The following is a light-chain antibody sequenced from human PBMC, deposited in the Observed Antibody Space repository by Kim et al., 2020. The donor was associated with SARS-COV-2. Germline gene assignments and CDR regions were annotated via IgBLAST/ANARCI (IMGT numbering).Light chain of an antibody. CDR3: QQYGSSPYT. J-gene: IGKJ2*01. CDR1: RSVSSNY. V-gene: IGKV3-20*01. CDR2: GAS. Sequence: LSPGESATLSGRASRSVSSNYLAWFQQKPGQAPRLLIYGASSRITGIPDRFSGSGPGTDFTLTISRLEPEDFAVYYCQQYGSSPYTFGQGTKLEI.